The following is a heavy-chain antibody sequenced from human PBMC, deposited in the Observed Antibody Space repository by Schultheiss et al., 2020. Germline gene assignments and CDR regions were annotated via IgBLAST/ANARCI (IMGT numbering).Heavy chain of an antibody. Sequence: GESLKISCAASGFTFSSYAMSWVRQAPGKGLEWVSSISGSGDSTYYADSVKGRFTISRDNSKNTLFLQMNSLRAEDTAIYYCAKEIRSTWYYYYNMDVWGEGTTVTVSS. CDR2: ISGSGDST. J-gene: IGHJ6*04. CDR1: GFTFSSYA. D-gene: IGHD1-26*01. CDR3: AKEIRSTWYYYYNMDV. V-gene: IGHV3-23*01.